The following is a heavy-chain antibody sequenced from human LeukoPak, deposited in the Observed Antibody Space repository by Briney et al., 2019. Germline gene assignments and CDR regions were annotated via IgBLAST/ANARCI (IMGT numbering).Heavy chain of an antibody. J-gene: IGHJ4*02. Sequence: PGGSLRLSCAASGFTFSHVAMHWVRQSPDKGPEWVAAISYDGKNANYADSVEGRFTVSRDNSKNTLYLQLNSLRAEDTAIYYCAREYCTTANCYRLDSWGQGTLVTVSS. D-gene: IGHD2-2*02. CDR2: ISYDGKNA. CDR1: GFTFSHVA. CDR3: AREYCTTANCYRLDS. V-gene: IGHV3-30*04.